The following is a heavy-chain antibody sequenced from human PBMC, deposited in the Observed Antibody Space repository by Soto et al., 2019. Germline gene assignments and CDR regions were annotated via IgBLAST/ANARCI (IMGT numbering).Heavy chain of an antibody. CDR2: IFHDGNT. D-gene: IGHD2-8*02. CDR3: ERHEGWTGPDQ. V-gene: IGHV4-4*02. J-gene: IGHJ5*02. Sequence: PSENLSLPCVLRDASIGSAGWWRWFRQPPVKGLEWIAEIFHDGNTNYSPSLKSRVTISVDKSQNQFSLNVYSVTAADTAVYYCERHEGWTGPDQWGQGTLVTVSS. CDR1: DASIGSAGW.